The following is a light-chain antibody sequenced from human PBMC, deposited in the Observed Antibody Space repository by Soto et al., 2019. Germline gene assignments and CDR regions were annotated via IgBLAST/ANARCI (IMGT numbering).Light chain of an antibody. CDR1: QTISSW. Sequence: DIQMTQSPFTLSASVGDRVTISCRAGQTISSWLAWYQHKPGKAPKLLIYKASTLQTGVPSRFSGSGSGTXFXLTISSLQPDDFATYFCQQYSRYPWTFGQGTKVEIK. J-gene: IGKJ1*01. V-gene: IGKV1-5*03. CDR3: QQYSRYPWT. CDR2: KAS.